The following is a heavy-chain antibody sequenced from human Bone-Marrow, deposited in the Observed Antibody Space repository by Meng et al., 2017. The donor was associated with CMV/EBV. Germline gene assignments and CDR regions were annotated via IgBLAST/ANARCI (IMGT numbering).Heavy chain of an antibody. D-gene: IGHD6-19*01. CDR2: ISSSGSTI. CDR3: TTEGTGWYDFDY. CDR1: GFTFSDYY. V-gene: IGHV3-11*01. J-gene: IGHJ4*02. Sequence: GESLKISCAASGFTFSDYYMSWIRQAPGKGLEWVSYISSSGSTIYYADSVKGRFTISRDNAKNSLYLQMNSLKTEDTAVYYCTTEGTGWYDFDYWGQGTLVTVSS.